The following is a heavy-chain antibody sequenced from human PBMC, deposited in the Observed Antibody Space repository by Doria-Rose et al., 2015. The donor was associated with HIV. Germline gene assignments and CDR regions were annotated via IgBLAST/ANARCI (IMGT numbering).Heavy chain of an antibody. CDR2: INHGGIN. Sequence: QVQLQQWDAGLVKPLETLFLTCAVFGGSFCGYYWSWIRQHPGKGLAWIGEINHGGINNYKTSIKSRFIISIDTSKNLFSLKQSSVTAADTAVYYCARGLLRGGWNDVDYYYGMDVWGQGTTVTVSS. CDR3: ARGLLRGGWNDVDYYYGMDV. J-gene: IGHJ6*02. V-gene: IGHV4-34*01. D-gene: IGHD1-1*01. CDR1: GGSFCGYY.